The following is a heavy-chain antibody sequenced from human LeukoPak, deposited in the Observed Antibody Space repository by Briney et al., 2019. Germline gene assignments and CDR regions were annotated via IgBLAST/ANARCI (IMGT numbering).Heavy chain of an antibody. CDR1: GFSFRNYW. CDR3: ATRSCSISACRASSYHCMDF. Sequence: PGGSLRLSCVASGFSFRNYWMSWVRQAPGKGLEWVANIKEDGSKKNHLDSVKGRFTISRDNAKSSLYLQLNSLRAEDTAVYYCATRSCSISACRASSYHCMDFWGKGTTVTASS. V-gene: IGHV3-7*01. J-gene: IGHJ6*03. D-gene: IGHD2-2*01. CDR2: IKEDGSKK.